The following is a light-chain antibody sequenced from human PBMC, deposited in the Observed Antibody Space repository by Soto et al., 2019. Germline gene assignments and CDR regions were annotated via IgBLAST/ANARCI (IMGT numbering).Light chain of an antibody. Sequence: DIQMTQSPLSLSASVGESVTITCRASQNITNFLNWYQQKPGKPPRLLIFGTSNLQSGVPSRFRGSRSQTDFSLTISDLQPDDFATYICQQSYRSPLNFGPGTRVA. CDR1: QNITNF. CDR3: QQSYRSPLN. CDR2: GTS. V-gene: IGKV1-39*01. J-gene: IGKJ3*01.